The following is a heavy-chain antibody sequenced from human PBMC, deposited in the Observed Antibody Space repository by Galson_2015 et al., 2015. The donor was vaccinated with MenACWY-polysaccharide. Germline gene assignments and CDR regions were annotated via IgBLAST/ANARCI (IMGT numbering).Heavy chain of an antibody. V-gene: IGHV3-23*01. CDR1: GFTFSSYA. J-gene: IGHJ4*02. CDR2: ISGGGGST. Sequence: SLRLSCAASGFTFSSYAMNWVRQAPGKGLEWVSGISGGGGSTYYADSVKGRFTISRDNSKNTMYLQMNSLRVEDTAVYYCAKVRGNGGPMGDYWGQGTLVTVSS. D-gene: IGHD7-27*01. CDR3: AKVRGNGGPMGDY.